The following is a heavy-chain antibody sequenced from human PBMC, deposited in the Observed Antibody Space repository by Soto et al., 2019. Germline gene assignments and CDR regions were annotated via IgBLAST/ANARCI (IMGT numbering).Heavy chain of an antibody. J-gene: IGHJ5*02. CDR3: AREIVTAGGNKCFDP. V-gene: IGHV4-4*02. D-gene: IGHD2-21*02. CDR1: GGTVASSHC. Sequence: SETLSLTCGGSGGTVASSHCWSWVRQSPGRGLEWIGNVYHTGDTNFNPSLQSRVTFSVDKSNKQFSLRLTSVTAADTAVYFCAREIVTAGGNKCFDPCGPGTLVTVSS. CDR2: VYHTGDT.